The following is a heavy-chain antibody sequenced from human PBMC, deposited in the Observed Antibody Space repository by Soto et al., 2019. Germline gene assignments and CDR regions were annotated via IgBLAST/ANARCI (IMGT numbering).Heavy chain of an antibody. CDR3: AKDHGAGIRSEAFDT. D-gene: IGHD3-10*01. J-gene: IGHJ3*02. Sequence: EVQLLESGGGLVQPGGSLRLSCAASGFTFSSYAMSWVRQAPGKGLEWVSAISGSGGSTYYADSVKGRFTISRDNSNNPLKLQMNSLRAEETAEYYCAKDHGAGIRSEAFDTWGQGTMVTVSS. CDR1: GFTFSSYA. CDR2: ISGSGGST. V-gene: IGHV3-23*01.